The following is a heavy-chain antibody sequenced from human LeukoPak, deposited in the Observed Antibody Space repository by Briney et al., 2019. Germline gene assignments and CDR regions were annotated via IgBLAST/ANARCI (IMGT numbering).Heavy chain of an antibody. J-gene: IGHJ4*02. CDR1: GGSVSSGSYY. D-gene: IGHD3-3*01. V-gene: IGHV4-61*01. CDR3: ARAQRGLRFFAY. CDR2: IYYSGST. Sequence: PSETLSLTCTVSGGSVSSGSYYWSWIRQPPGKGLEWIGYIYYSGSTNYNPSLKSRVTISVDTSKNQFSLKLSSVTAADTAVYYCARAQRGLRFFAYWGQGTLVTVSS.